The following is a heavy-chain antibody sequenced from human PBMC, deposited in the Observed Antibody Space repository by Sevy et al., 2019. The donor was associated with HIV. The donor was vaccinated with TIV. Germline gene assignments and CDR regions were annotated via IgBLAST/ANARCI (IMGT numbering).Heavy chain of an antibody. CDR3: VKEVSEYSYSDY. V-gene: IGHV3-23*01. D-gene: IGHD5-18*01. J-gene: IGHJ4*02. CDR2: ISGSAHRT. Sequence: GGSLRLSCAASGFTFSNYAMSWVRQPPGKGLEWVSAISGSAHRTYYPDSVKGRFTISRDNSKNMLFLQMNSLRAEDTAVYYCVKEVSEYSYSDYWGQGTLVTVSS. CDR1: GFTFSNYA.